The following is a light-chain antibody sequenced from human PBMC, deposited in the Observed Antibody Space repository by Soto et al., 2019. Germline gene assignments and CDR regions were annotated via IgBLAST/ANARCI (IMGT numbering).Light chain of an antibody. CDR1: QDISNY. Sequence: DIQMTQSPSSLSASVADRVAITCQESQDISNYLNWYQHKPGKAPKLLIYDASNLETGVPSRFTGSGSGTDFTFTISSLHPGDIGTYYCQQYDNLRYTFGQGTKLES. V-gene: IGKV1-33*01. CDR3: QQYDNLRYT. CDR2: DAS. J-gene: IGKJ2*01.